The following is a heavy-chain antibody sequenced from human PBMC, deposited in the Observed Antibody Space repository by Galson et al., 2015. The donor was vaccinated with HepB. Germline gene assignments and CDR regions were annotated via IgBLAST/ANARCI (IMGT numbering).Heavy chain of an antibody. Sequence: SVKVSCKASGFTFTSSAMQWVRQARGQRLEWIGWIVVGSGNTNYAQKFQERVTITRDMSTSTAYMELSSLRSEDTAVYYCAADPGDGYNFGGWGSFDIWGQGTMVTVSS. CDR2: IVVGSGNT. J-gene: IGHJ3*02. D-gene: IGHD5-24*01. CDR1: GFTFTSSA. CDR3: AADPGDGYNFGGWGSFDI. V-gene: IGHV1-58*02.